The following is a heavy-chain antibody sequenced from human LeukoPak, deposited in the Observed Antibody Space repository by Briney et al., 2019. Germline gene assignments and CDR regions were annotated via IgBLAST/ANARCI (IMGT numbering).Heavy chain of an antibody. Sequence: ASVKVSCKASGYTFTSNGITWVRRAPGQGLEWMGWISGYNGNTNYAQKLQGRVTMTTDRSTSTAYMELRSLTSDDTAVYYCARGALAQPFYYYMDVWGKGTTVTVSS. D-gene: IGHD3-3*02. J-gene: IGHJ6*03. CDR2: ISGYNGNT. CDR3: ARGALAQPFYYYMDV. V-gene: IGHV1-18*01. CDR1: GYTFTSNG.